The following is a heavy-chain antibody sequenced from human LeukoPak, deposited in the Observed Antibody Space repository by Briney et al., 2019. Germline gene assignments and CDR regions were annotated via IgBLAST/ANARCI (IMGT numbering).Heavy chain of an antibody. CDR3: ARQGEHCDGGSCFPFHY. V-gene: IGHV4-39*01. D-gene: IGHD2-15*01. Sequence: PSETLSFTCTVSGGSISSRYYWGWVRQPPGKGLEWIGTVYYSGRTYYNPSLKSRLTISVDTSKNQFSLKLNSVTAADTAIYYCARQGEHCDGGSCFPFHYWGQGTLVTVSS. CDR2: VYYSGRT. CDR1: GGSISSRYY. J-gene: IGHJ4*02.